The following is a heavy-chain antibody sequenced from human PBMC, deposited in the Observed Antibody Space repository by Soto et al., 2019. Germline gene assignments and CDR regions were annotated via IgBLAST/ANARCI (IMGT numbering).Heavy chain of an antibody. CDR1: GVSITRGEYC. V-gene: IGHV4-30-4*01. CDR3: VRDYAPSRSYYFGMDV. CDR2: IYFSGIT. J-gene: IGHJ6*02. Sequence: QVQLQESGPGLVKPSQTLSLTCNVSGVSITRGEYCWSWVRQSPGKGLEWIGYIYFSGITSYNPSLKSRATISIDTSRSQSSLRLSSVTAADTAVYYCVRDYAPSRSYYFGMDVWGRGTTDTVS. D-gene: IGHD3-16*01.